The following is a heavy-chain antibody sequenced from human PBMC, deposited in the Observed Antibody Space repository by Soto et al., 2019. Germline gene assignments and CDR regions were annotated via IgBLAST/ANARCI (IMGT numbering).Heavy chain of an antibody. Sequence: QVQLVQSGAEVKKPGSSVKVSCKASGGTFSSYAISWVRQAPGHGLEWMGGISPISGTANYAQKFQGRVTITADESTSTADMELSRLRPEDTAVYYWARSQGSSTSLEIYYYYYYGMDVWGQGTTVTVSS. CDR1: GGTFSSYA. CDR2: ISPISGTA. CDR3: ARSQGSSTSLEIYYYYYYGMDV. J-gene: IGHJ6*02. V-gene: IGHV1-69*01. D-gene: IGHD2-2*01.